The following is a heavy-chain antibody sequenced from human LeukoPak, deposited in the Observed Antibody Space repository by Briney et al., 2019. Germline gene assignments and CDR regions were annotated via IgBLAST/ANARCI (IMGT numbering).Heavy chain of an antibody. D-gene: IGHD3-10*01. J-gene: IGHJ5*02. CDR3: ARRAGYWFDP. V-gene: IGHV4-4*09. Sequence: SETLSLTCTVSGGSISSYYWSWIRQPPGKGLEWIGYIYTSGSTNYNPSLKSRVTISVDTSKNQFSLKLSSVTAADTAVYYCARRAGYWFDPWGQGTLVTVSS. CDR1: GGSISSYY. CDR2: IYTSGST.